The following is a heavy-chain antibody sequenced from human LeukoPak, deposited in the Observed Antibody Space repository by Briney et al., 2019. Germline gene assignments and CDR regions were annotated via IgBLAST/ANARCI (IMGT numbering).Heavy chain of an antibody. J-gene: IGHJ4*02. Sequence: SETLSLTCTVSGGSLSSYYWSWIRQPPGKGLEWIGYIYYSGSTNYNPSLKSRVTISVDTSKNQFSLKLSSVTAADTAVYYCARGLAMVYYFDYWGQGTLVTVSS. CDR3: ARGLAMVYYFDY. V-gene: IGHV4-59*01. D-gene: IGHD5-18*01. CDR2: IYYSGST. CDR1: GGSLSSYY.